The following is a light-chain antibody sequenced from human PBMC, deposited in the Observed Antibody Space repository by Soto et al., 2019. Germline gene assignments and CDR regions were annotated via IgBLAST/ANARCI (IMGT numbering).Light chain of an antibody. J-gene: IGLJ1*01. V-gene: IGLV2-14*01. Sequence: QSALTQPASVSGSPGQSITISCTGTSSDVGGYNYVSWYQQHPGKAPNTVIYENDQRPSGVPDPFSGSGSIDSSSNSAFLTISGLQTEDEADYYCQSYAASGYVFGTGTKVTVL. CDR1: SSDVGGYNY. CDR3: QSYAASGYV. CDR2: END.